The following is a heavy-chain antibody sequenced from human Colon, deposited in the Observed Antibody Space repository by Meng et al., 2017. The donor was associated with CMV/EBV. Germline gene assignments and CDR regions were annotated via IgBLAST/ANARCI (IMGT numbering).Heavy chain of an antibody. CDR2: INPHSGGT. CDR1: GYPFIGYF. Sequence: ASVKVSCKSSGYPFIGYFIHWVRQAPGQGLEWMGWINPHSGGTDYSPRLQGRVTMTRDTSINTTYMELSSLRSDDTAVYYCARTFGLIPAVIQSRTYKWPDPWGQGTLVTVSS. V-gene: IGHV1-2*02. D-gene: IGHD2-2*01. J-gene: IGHJ5*02. CDR3: ARTFGLIPAVIQSRTYKWPDP.